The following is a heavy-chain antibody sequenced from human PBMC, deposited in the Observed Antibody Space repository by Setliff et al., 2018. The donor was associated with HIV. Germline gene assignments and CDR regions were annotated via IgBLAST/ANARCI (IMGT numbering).Heavy chain of an antibody. CDR1: GYSISSGYY. J-gene: IGHJ4*02. V-gene: IGHV4-38-2*02. D-gene: IGHD3-22*01. Sequence: KPSETLSLTCGVSGYSISSGYYWGWIRQPPGKGLEWIGPIYHNGITYYNPSLKSRVLISVDTSKNQFSLRLSSVTAADTAVYYCVRETGQYNYDNSGYYYAYDFDHWGQGTLVTVSS. CDR2: IYHNGIT. CDR3: VRETGQYNYDNSGYYYAYDFDH.